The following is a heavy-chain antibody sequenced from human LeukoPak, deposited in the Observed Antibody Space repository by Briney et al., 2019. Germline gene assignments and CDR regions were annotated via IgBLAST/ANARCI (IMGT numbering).Heavy chain of an antibody. CDR1: GFTFSSYW. D-gene: IGHD2-2*01. Sequence: GGSLRLSCAASGFTFSSYWMSWVRQAPGKGLEWVANIKQDGSEKYYVDSVKGRFTISRDNAKNSLYLQMNSLRAEDTAVYYCARGSIVVVPAAYYMDVWGKGTTVTISS. J-gene: IGHJ6*03. V-gene: IGHV3-7*01. CDR3: ARGSIVVVPAAYYMDV. CDR2: IKQDGSEK.